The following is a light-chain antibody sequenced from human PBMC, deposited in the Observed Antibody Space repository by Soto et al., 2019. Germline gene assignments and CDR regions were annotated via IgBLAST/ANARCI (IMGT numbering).Light chain of an antibody. CDR1: QSVSSY. CDR2: DAA. J-gene: IGKJ5*01. Sequence: EIVLTQSPATLFLSPGERATLSCRACQSVSSYLAWYQQKPGQAPRLLIYDAANRATGIPARFSGSGSGTDLTLTISSLEPEDFAVYYCQQRSNWPRITFGQGTRLEIK. CDR3: QQRSNWPRIT. V-gene: IGKV3-11*01.